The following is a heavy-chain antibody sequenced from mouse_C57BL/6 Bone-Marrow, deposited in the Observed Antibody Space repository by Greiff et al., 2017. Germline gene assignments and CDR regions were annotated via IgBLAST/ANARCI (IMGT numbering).Heavy chain of an antibody. CDR3: SRHGHYYYGSSYYFDY. Sequence: QVQLKESGAELVRPGASVKLSCKASGYTFTEYTIHWVKQRSGQGLEWIGWFYPGSGSIKYNEKFKDKATLTADKSSSTVYMELSRLTSEDSAVYFCSRHGHYYYGSSYYFDYWGQGTTLTVSS. J-gene: IGHJ2*01. V-gene: IGHV1-62-2*01. D-gene: IGHD1-1*01. CDR2: FYPGSGSI. CDR1: GYTFTEYT.